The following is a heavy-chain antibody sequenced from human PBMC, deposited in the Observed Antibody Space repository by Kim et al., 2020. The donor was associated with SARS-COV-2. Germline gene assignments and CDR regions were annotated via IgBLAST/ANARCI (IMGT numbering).Heavy chain of an antibody. CDR2: INPNSGGT. Sequence: ASVKVSCKASGYTFTGYYMHWVRQAPGQGLEWMGWINPNSGGTNYAQKFQGWVTMTRDTSISTAYMELSRLRSDDTAVYYCARDGGSGSYSFDYWGQGTLVTGSS. D-gene: IGHD1-26*01. CDR3: ARDGGSGSYSFDY. V-gene: IGHV1-2*04. CDR1: GYTFTGYY. J-gene: IGHJ4*02.